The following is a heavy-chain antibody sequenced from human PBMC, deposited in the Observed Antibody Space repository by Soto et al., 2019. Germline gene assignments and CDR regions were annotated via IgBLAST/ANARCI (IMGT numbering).Heavy chain of an antibody. CDR1: GGSFSGYY. D-gene: IGHD3-16*02. CDR2: INHSGST. J-gene: IGHJ4*02. V-gene: IGHV4-34*01. CDR3: ARGSYDYVRGSYLTFEY. Sequence: SETLSLTCAVYGGSFSGYYWSWIRQPPGKGLEWIGEINHSGSTNYNPSLKSRVTISVDTSKNQFSLKLSSVTAADTAVYYCARGSYDYVRGSYLTFEYRGRSNLVSGSS.